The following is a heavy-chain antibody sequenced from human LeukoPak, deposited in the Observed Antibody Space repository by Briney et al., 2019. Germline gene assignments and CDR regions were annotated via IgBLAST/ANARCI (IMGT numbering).Heavy chain of an antibody. J-gene: IGHJ3*02. CDR3: ARGRSNRGYCSSTSCYDDAFDI. V-gene: IGHV3-30*04. D-gene: IGHD2-2*01. CDR1: GFTFSSYA. CDR2: ISYDGSNK. Sequence: PGGSLRLSCAASGFTFSSYAMHWVRQAPGKGLEWVAVISYDGSNKYYADSVKGRFTISRDNSKNTLYLQMNSLRAEDTAVYYCARGRSNRGYCSSTSCYDDAFDIWGQGTMVTVSS.